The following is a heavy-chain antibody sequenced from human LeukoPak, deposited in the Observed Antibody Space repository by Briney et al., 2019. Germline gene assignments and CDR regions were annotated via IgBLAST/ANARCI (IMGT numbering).Heavy chain of an antibody. J-gene: IGHJ3*02. D-gene: IGHD7-27*01. Sequence: PGESLKISCKGSGYSFTSYWIGWVRQMTGEGLEWMGIIYPGDSDTRYSPSFQGQVTISADKSISTAYLQWSSLKASDTAMYYCARRRTGVWYAFDIWGQGTMVTVSS. CDR2: IYPGDSDT. CDR3: ARRRTGVWYAFDI. CDR1: GYSFTSYW. V-gene: IGHV5-51*01.